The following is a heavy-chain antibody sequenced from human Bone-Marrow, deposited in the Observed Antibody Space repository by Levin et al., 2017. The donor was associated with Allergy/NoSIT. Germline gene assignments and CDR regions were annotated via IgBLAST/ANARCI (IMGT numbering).Heavy chain of an antibody. Sequence: SCAASGFTFSSYGMHWVRQAPGKGLEWVAVISYDGSNKYYADSVKGRFTISRDNSKNTLYLQMNSLRAEDTAVYYCAKRIVSGYDLFRFYYYGMDVWGQGTTVTVSS. V-gene: IGHV3-30*18. J-gene: IGHJ6*02. CDR2: ISYDGSNK. D-gene: IGHD3-3*01. CDR3: AKRIVSGYDLFRFYYYGMDV. CDR1: GFTFSSYG.